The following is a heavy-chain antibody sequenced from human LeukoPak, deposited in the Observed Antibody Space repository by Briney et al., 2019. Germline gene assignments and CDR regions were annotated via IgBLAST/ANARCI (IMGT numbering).Heavy chain of an antibody. CDR2: SSYSGTT. CDR3: ARHFYGSGRFDP. CDR1: DGSLRSGY. V-gene: IGHV4-59*08. J-gene: IGHJ5*02. D-gene: IGHD3-10*01. Sequence: SETLSLTCTVSDGSLRSGYWSWIRQPPGKGPEWIGFSSYSGTTSYNPSLRSRVTISVDTSRNFFSLTLTSVTAADTAWYYCARHFYGSGRFDPWGQGTLVTVSS.